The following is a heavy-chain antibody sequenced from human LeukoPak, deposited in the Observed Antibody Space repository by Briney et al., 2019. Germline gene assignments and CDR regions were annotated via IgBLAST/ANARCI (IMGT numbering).Heavy chain of an antibody. Sequence: GASVKVSCKASGGTFSSYAISWVRQAPGQGLEWMGRIIPILGIANYAQKFQGRVTITADKSTSTAYMELSSLRAEDTAVYHCARNLVHLWNVFDFWGLGTMVTVSS. CDR1: GGTFSSYA. CDR2: IIPILGIA. J-gene: IGHJ3*01. CDR3: ARNLVHLWNVFDF. D-gene: IGHD5-18*01. V-gene: IGHV1-69*04.